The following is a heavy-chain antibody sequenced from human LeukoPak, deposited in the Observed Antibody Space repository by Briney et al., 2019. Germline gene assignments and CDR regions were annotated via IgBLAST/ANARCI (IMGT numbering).Heavy chain of an antibody. CDR1: GFTFSSYG. J-gene: IGHJ4*02. V-gene: IGHV3-33*06. CDR2: IWYDGSNK. CDR3: AKDHEGYYDSSGYFDY. Sequence: PGRSLRLSCAASGFTFSSYGMHWVRQAPGKGLEWVAVIWYDGSNKYYADSVKGRFTISRDNSKNTLYLQMNSLRAEDTAVYYCAKDHEGYYDSSGYFDYWGQGTLVTVSS. D-gene: IGHD3-22*01.